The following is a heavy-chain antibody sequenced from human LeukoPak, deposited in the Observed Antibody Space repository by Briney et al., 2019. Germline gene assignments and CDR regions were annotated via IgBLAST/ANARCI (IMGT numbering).Heavy chain of an antibody. D-gene: IGHD1-7*01. Sequence: GGSLRLSCAASGFTFSSYSMNWVRQAPGKGLEWVSYISSSSTTIYFADSVKGRFTISRDNAKNSLYLQMNSLRDEDTAVYYCARRMGGELVAFDIWGQGTMVTVSS. V-gene: IGHV3-48*02. CDR2: ISSSSTTI. J-gene: IGHJ3*02. CDR3: ARRMGGELVAFDI. CDR1: GFTFSSYS.